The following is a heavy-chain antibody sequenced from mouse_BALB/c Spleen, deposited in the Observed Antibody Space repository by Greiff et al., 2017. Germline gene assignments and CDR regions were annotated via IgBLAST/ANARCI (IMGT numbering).Heavy chain of an antibody. Sequence: QVQLKESGAELVKPGASVKLSCKASGYTFTSYWMHWVKQRPGQGLEWIGEIDPSDSYTNYNQKFKGKATLTVDKSSSTAYMQLSSLTSEDSAVYYCARGLDSSGSAWFAYWGQGTLVTVSA. J-gene: IGHJ3*01. CDR3: ARGLDSSGSAWFAY. CDR1: GYTFTSYW. CDR2: IDPSDSYT. D-gene: IGHD3-2*01. V-gene: IGHV1-69*02.